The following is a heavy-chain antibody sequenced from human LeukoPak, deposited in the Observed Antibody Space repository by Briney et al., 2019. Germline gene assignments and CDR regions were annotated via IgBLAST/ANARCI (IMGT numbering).Heavy chain of an antibody. D-gene: IGHD6-13*01. Sequence: GGSLRLSCAASGFTFSSYWMHWVRQAPGKGLVWVSRINSDGSSTSYADSVKGRFTISRDNAKNTLYLQMNSLRAEDTAVYYCARDPSSSSWYRYYYYYYMDVWGKGTTVTVSS. CDR2: INSDGSST. CDR1: GFTFSSYW. V-gene: IGHV3-74*01. CDR3: ARDPSSSSWYRYYYYYYMDV. J-gene: IGHJ6*03.